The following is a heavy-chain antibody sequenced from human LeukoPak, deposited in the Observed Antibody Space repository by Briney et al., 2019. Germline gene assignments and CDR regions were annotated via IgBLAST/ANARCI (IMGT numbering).Heavy chain of an antibody. CDR3: ARDRLGIVVVPAAIRTARFDP. D-gene: IGHD2-2*03. V-gene: IGHV1-69*04. CDR1: GGTFSSYA. J-gene: IGHJ5*02. Sequence: ASVKVSCKASGGTFSSYAISWVRQAPGQGLEWMGRIIPILGMANYAQKFQGRVTTTADKSTSTAYMELSSLRSEDTAVYYCARDRLGIVVVPAAIRTARFDPWGQGTLVTVSS. CDR2: IIPILGMA.